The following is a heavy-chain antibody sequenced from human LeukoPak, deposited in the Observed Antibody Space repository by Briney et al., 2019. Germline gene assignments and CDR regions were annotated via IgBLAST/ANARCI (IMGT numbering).Heavy chain of an antibody. CDR2: IIPILGIA. CDR1: GGTFSSYA. V-gene: IGHV1-69*04. J-gene: IGHJ5*02. D-gene: IGHD2-15*01. CDR3: ARVYCSGGSCYPRGPWFDP. Sequence: ASVKVSCKASGGTFSSYAISWVRQAPGQGLEWMGRIIPILGIANYAQKFQGRVTITADKSTSTAYMELSSLRSGDTAVYYCARVYCSGGSCYPRGPWFDPWGQGTLVTVSS.